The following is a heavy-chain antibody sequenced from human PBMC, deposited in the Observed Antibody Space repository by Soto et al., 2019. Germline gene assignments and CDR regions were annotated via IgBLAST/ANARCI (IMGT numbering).Heavy chain of an antibody. D-gene: IGHD2-2*01. Sequence: PSETLSLTCAVYGGSFSGYYWSWIRQPPGKGLEWIGEINHSGSTNYNPSLKSRVTISVDTSKNQFSLKLSSVTAADTAVYYCASGGSCSSTSCYLRDNYYMDVWGKGTTVTVSS. CDR1: GGSFSGYY. V-gene: IGHV4-34*01. CDR3: ASGGSCSSTSCYLRDNYYMDV. CDR2: INHSGST. J-gene: IGHJ6*03.